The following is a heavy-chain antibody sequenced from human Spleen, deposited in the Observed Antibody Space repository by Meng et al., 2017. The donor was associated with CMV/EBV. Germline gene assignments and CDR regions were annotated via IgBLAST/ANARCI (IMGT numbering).Heavy chain of an antibody. CDR1: GST. J-gene: IGHJ4*02. D-gene: IGHD2-15*01. CDR2: IRSKVNNYAA. CDR3: TRQGEYCSDSTCVLTFDY. V-gene: IGHV3-73*01. Sequence: GSTMHLVRQSSGKGLDGVGRIRSKVNNYAAAYVASVKGRFIISRDDSKNTAYLHMDSLVTEDTALYYCTRQGEYCSDSTCVLTFDYWGRGTLVTVSS.